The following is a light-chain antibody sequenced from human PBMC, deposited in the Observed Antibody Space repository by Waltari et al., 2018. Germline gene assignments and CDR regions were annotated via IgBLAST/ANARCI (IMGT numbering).Light chain of an antibody. CDR2: QDN. J-gene: IGLJ3*02. CDR3: QAWDSRSWV. Sequence: SFELTHPPSVSVSPGPTASITCSGATLGDRYTSWYQHRSGRSPVLVLYQDNKRPSGIPGRFSGSNSGDTATLTISGTQASDEADYYCQAWDSRSWVFGTGTTLTVL. V-gene: IGLV3-1*01. CDR1: TLGDRY.